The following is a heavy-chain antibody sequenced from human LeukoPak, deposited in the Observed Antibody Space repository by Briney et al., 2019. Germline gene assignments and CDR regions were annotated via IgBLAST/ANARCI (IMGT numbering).Heavy chain of an antibody. CDR1: GGSISSSSYY. V-gene: IGHV4-39*01. D-gene: IGHD2-15*01. Sequence: SETLSLTCTVSGGSISSSSYYWGWLRQPPRKGLECIGRIYYSGSTYYNPSLKSRVTISVDTSKNQFSLKLSSVTAADTAVYYCARLPSYCSGGSCYHYFDYWGQGTLVTVSS. J-gene: IGHJ4*02. CDR3: ARLPSYCSGGSCYHYFDY. CDR2: IYYSGST.